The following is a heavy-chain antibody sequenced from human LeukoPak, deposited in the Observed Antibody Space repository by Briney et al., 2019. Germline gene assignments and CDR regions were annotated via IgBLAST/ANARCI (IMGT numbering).Heavy chain of an antibody. D-gene: IGHD3-22*01. CDR1: GYTFTSYY. V-gene: IGHV1-46*01. J-gene: IGHJ4*02. CDR2: INPSGGST. CDR3: ARGDTTIVVVSMDFSFDY. Sequence: ASVKVSCKASGYTFTSYYMHWVRQAPGQGLEWMGIINPSGGSTSYAQKFQGRVTMTRDTSTSTVYMELSSLRSEDTAVYYCARGDTTIVVVSMDFSFDYWGQGTLVTVSS.